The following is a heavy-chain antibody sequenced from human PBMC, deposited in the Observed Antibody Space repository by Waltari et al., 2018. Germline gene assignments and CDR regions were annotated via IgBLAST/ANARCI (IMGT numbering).Heavy chain of an antibody. J-gene: IGHJ4*02. Sequence: QVQLLQSGAEVKKPGDSVKVSCKASGYTFTSHDNTWVRQATGQGLEWLGWMNPNSGNTGYAQKFQGRVTMTRNTSISTAYMELSSLRSEDTAMYYCARGLDGSGSYEGYWGQGTLVTVSS. CDR2: MNPNSGNT. CDR1: GYTFTSHD. CDR3: ARGLDGSGSYEGY. V-gene: IGHV1-8*01. D-gene: IGHD3-10*01.